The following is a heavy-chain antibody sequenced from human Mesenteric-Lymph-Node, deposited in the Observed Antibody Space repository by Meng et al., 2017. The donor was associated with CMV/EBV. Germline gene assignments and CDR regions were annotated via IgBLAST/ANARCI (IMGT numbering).Heavy chain of an antibody. CDR2: INPNSGGT. V-gene: IGHV1-2*02. J-gene: IGHJ6*02. Sequence: ASVKVSCKASGYTFIGNFIHWVRQAPGQGLEWMGWINPNSGGTDYAQKFQGRVTMTRDTSISTDYMELSRLRSDDTAVYYCARDPIAAARGYYYGMDVWGQGTTVTVSS. CDR1: GYTFIGNF. CDR3: ARDPIAAARGYYYGMDV. D-gene: IGHD6-13*01.